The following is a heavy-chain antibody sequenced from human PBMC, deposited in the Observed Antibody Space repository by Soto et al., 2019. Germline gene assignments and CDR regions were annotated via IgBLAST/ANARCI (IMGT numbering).Heavy chain of an antibody. CDR2: ISYDGSFK. D-gene: IGHD3-10*01. CDR1: GFTFSSYA. J-gene: IGHJ4*02. CDR3: AKDYYGSGSYPYFFDC. Sequence: PGGSLRLSCAASGFTFSSYAMHWVRQAPGKGLEWVAVISYDGSFKYYADSVKGRFTISRDNSKNTLYLQMNSLRAEDTAVYYCAKDYYGSGSYPYFFDCWGQGTLVTVSS. V-gene: IGHV3-30-3*01.